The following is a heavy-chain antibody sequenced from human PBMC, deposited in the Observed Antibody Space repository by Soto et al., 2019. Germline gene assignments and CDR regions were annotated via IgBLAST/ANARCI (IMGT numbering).Heavy chain of an antibody. CDR3: ARGRADYSSSWYIDY. Sequence: SETLSLTCAVYGGSFSGYYWSWIRQPPGKGLEWIGEINHSGSTNYNPSLKSRVTISVDPSKNQFSLKLSSVTAADTAVYYCARGRADYSSSWYIDYWGQGTLVTVSS. CDR2: INHSGST. D-gene: IGHD6-13*01. V-gene: IGHV4-34*01. CDR1: GGSFSGYY. J-gene: IGHJ4*02.